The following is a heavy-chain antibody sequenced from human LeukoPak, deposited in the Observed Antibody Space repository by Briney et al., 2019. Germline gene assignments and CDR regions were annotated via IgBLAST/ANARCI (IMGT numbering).Heavy chain of an antibody. J-gene: IGHJ6*03. D-gene: IGHD1-1*01. CDR2: IYYSGST. Sequence: SETLSLTCTVSGGSISSSSYYWGWIRQPPGKGLEWIGSIYYSGSTNYNPSLKSRVTISVDTSKNQFPLKLSSVTAADTAVYYCARESRTTGTTRGSYYYMDVWGKGTTVTISS. V-gene: IGHV4-39*06. CDR3: ARESRTTGTTRGSYYYMDV. CDR1: GGSISSSSYY.